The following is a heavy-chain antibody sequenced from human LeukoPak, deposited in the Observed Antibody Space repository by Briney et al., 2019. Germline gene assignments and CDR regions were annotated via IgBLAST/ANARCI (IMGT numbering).Heavy chain of an antibody. J-gene: IGHJ4*02. CDR3: AEESDSQRWLPAD. D-gene: IGHD5-24*01. CDR1: GFIFSNYA. CDR2: ISFDGSKR. V-gene: IGHV3-30*04. Sequence: GGSLRLSCAASGFIFSNYAMHWVRQAPGKGLEWVAVISFDGSKRYYADSLKGRLTISRDNSENTLSLQMDSLRDEDTAVYFCAEESDSQRWLPADWGQGTLVTVSS.